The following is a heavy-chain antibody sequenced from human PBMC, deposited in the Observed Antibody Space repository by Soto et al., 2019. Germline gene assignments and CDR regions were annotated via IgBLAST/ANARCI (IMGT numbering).Heavy chain of an antibody. D-gene: IGHD2-2*02. CDR2: IDPSDSYT. V-gene: IGHV5-10-1*01. CDR1: GYSFTSYW. CDR3: ARQDVVVPAAIPDYYYYYGMDV. J-gene: IGHJ6*02. Sequence: PGESLKISCKGSGYSFTSYWISWVRQMPGKGLEWTGRIDPSDSYTNYSPSFQGHVTISADKSISTAYLQWSSLKASDTAMYYCARQDVVVPAAIPDYYYYYGMDVWGQGTTVTVSS.